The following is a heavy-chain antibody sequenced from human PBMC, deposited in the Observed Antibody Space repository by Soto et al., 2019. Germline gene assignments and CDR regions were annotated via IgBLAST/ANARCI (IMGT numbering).Heavy chain of an antibody. CDR2: ITPNTGGT. D-gene: IGHD6-25*01. V-gene: IGHV1-2*07. J-gene: IGHJ6*02. CDR3: ARLKSGYGMDV. Sequence: ASVKVSCKASGYTFTGYYIHWVRQAPGQGLEWMGWITPNTGGTNYAHRFQGRVTVTRDTSINTAYMELSRLRSDDTAVYYCARLKSGYGMDVWGQGTTVSVSS. CDR1: GYTFTGYY.